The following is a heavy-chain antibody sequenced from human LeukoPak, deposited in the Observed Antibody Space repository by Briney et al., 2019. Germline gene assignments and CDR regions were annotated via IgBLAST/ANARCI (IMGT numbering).Heavy chain of an antibody. CDR3: GRNGVVAENRLYVDY. J-gene: IGHJ4*02. CDR2: IGANNANT. Sequence: GASVKVSCKASGSTFTSYGNSWVRQAPGQGLEWMGWIGANNANTKLEQKFQGRLTMAIDTSTGIVHMELRDLISDDTAVYYCGRNGVVAENRLYVDYWGQGTLVTVSS. CDR1: GSTFTSYG. D-gene: IGHD2-8*01. V-gene: IGHV1-18*01.